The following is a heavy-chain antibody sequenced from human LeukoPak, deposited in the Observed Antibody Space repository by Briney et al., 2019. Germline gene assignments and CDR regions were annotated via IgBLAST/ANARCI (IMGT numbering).Heavy chain of an antibody. CDR3: ARIRVAATGWYYYYYGMDV. J-gene: IGHJ6*02. CDR1: GYTFTSYD. Sequence: GASVNVSCKASGYTFTSYDINWVRQATGQGLEWMGWMNPNSGNTGYAQKFQGRVTMTRNTSISTAYMELSSLRSEDTAVYYCARIRVAATGWYYYYYGMDVWGQGTTVTVSS. D-gene: IGHD2-15*01. V-gene: IGHV1-8*01. CDR2: MNPNSGNT.